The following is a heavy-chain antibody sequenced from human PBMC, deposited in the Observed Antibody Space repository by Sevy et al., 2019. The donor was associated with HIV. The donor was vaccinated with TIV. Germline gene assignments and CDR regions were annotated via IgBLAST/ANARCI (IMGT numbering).Heavy chain of an antibody. V-gene: IGHV4-31*03. J-gene: IGHJ3*02. D-gene: IGHD3-22*01. CDR2: IYYSWST. Sequence: SETLSLTCTVSGGSISSGGYYWSWIRQHPGKGLEWIGYIYYSWSTYYNPSLKSRVTISVDTSKNQFSLKLSSVTAADTAVYYCARGEYDSRLTGAFDIWGQGTMVTVSS. CDR1: GGSISSGGYY. CDR3: ARGEYDSRLTGAFDI.